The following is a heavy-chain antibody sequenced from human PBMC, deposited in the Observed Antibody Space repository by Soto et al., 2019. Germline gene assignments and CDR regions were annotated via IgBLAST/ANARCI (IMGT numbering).Heavy chain of an antibody. CDR1: GYTFTSYG. CDR3: AGYWRSCSGGSCTPV. CDR2: LSAYNGNT. Sequence: QVQLVQSGAEVKKPGASVKVSCKASGYTFTSYGISWVRQAPGQGLEWMGWLSAYNGNTNYAQKLQGRVTITTNKSTSTAYMELRSLRSDDTAVYYCAGYWRSCSGGSCTPVWGQGTLVTVSS. D-gene: IGHD2-15*01. V-gene: IGHV1-18*01. J-gene: IGHJ4*02.